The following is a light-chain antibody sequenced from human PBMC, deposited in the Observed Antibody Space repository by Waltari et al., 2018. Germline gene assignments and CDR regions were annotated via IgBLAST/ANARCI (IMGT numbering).Light chain of an antibody. Sequence: QSVLTQPPSVSGAPGQRVTVSCTGTNSTIRAGYDVPWYQQFPGTAPKLLIYGSANRPSGVPDRFSGSKSGTSASLAITGLQTEDEADYYCQSYDISLSGFWVFGGGTKLTVL. CDR3: QSYDISLSGFWV. V-gene: IGLV1-40*01. CDR1: NSTIRAGYD. CDR2: GSA. J-gene: IGLJ3*02.